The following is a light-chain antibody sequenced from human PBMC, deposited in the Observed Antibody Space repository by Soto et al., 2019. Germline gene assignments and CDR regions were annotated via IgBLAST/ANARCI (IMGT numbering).Light chain of an antibody. CDR1: QSVSSY. CDR3: QQRSNWPPVT. J-gene: IGKJ5*01. Sequence: EIVLTRSPATLSLSPGERATLSCRASQSVSSYLAWYQQKPGQAPRLLIYDASNRATGIPARFSGSGSGTDFTLTISSLEPEDFADYYCQQRSNWPPVTFGQGTRLEIK. CDR2: DAS. V-gene: IGKV3-11*01.